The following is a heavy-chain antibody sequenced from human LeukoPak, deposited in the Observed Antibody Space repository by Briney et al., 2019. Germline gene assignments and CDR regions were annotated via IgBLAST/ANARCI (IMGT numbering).Heavy chain of an antibody. CDR1: GFTFNSYA. D-gene: IGHD3-10*01. V-gene: IGHV3-23*01. J-gene: IGHJ4*02. CDR3: ATDRTAEGVNYFDY. Sequence: PGGSLRLACAASGFTFNSYAMSWVRQVPGKGLEWVSGISGSGGSTIYADSVKGRFTISRDNSKKTLYVQMNSLRAEDTAVYYCATDRTAEGVNYFDYWGQGTLVTVSS. CDR2: ISGSGGST.